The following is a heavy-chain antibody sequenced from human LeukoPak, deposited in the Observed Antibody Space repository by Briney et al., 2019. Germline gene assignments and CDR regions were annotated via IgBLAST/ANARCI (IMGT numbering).Heavy chain of an antibody. CDR2: IYTSGST. CDR3: ARDLVGAAIWAFDI. CDR1: GGSISSYY. V-gene: IGHV4-4*07. D-gene: IGHD2-15*01. J-gene: IGHJ3*02. Sequence: PSETLSLTCTVSGGSISSYYWNWIRQPAGKGLEWIGRIYTSGSTNYNPSLKSRVTISVDKSKNQFSLKLSSVTAADTAVYYCARDLVGAAIWAFDIWGQGTMATVSS.